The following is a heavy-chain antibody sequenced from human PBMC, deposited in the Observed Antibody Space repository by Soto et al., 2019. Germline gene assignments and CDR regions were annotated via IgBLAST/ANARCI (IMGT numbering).Heavy chain of an antibody. CDR1: GGSFSGYY. CDR2: INHSGST. J-gene: IGHJ5*02. V-gene: IGHV4-34*01. CDR3: ARGVPYYYGSGASGWFDP. D-gene: IGHD3-10*01. Sequence: SETLSLTCAVYGGSFSGYYWSWIRQPPGKGLEWIGEINHSGSTNYNPSLKSRVTISVDTSKNQFSLKLSSVTAADTAVYYCARGVPYYYGSGASGWFDPWGQGTLVT.